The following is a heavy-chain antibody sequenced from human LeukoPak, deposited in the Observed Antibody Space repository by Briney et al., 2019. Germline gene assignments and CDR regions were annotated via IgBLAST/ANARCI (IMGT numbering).Heavy chain of an antibody. CDR3: ARADYSSSHLDP. D-gene: IGHD6-13*01. CDR2: VSYLGST. CDR1: GGSIRSYY. V-gene: IGHV4-59*12. J-gene: IGHJ5*02. Sequence: SETLSLTCTVSGGSIRSYYWSCFRQPPGKGLEWIGYVSYLGSTSYNPSLKSRVTISVDTSKNQFSLNLNSVTAAATAASSSARADYSSSHLDPWGQGTLVTVSS.